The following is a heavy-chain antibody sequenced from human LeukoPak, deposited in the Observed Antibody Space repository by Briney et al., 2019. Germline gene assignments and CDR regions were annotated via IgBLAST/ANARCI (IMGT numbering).Heavy chain of an antibody. V-gene: IGHV1-69*05. CDR1: GGTFSSYA. CDR2: IIPIFGTA. D-gene: IGHD6-13*01. Sequence: SVKVSCKASGGTFSSYAISWVRQAPGQGLEWMGAIIPIFGTANYAQKFQGRVTITTDESTSTAYMELSSLRSEDTAVYYCARSPPSSSWYGAWFDPWGQGTQVTVSS. CDR3: ARSPPSSSWYGAWFDP. J-gene: IGHJ5*02.